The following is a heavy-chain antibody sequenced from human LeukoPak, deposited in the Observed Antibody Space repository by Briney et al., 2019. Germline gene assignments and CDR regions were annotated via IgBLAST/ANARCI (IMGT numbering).Heavy chain of an antibody. Sequence: GGSLRLSCAASGFTFSSNWMTWVRQAPGKGLEWVANIKPDGNEKYYVDSVKGRFTISRDNANNSLYLQMNSLRAEDTGVYYCARDRLRFLAWGRGTLVTVSS. D-gene: IGHD3-3*01. V-gene: IGHV3-7*01. CDR2: IKPDGNEK. CDR1: GFTFSSNW. CDR3: ARDRLRFLA. J-gene: IGHJ5*02.